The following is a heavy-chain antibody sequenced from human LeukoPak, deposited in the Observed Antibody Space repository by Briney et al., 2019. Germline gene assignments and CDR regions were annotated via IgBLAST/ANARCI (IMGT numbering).Heavy chain of an antibody. CDR1: GFIFSNYG. V-gene: IGHV3-30*02. CDR2: IRSEGTNK. CDR3: AKDPSNAARSFDI. J-gene: IGHJ3*02. Sequence: AGGSLRLSRAASGFIFSNYGMHWVRQAPGKGLEWLAFIRSEGTNKYYPDSVEGRFTVSRDNSKNTLFLQMNSLRPEDTAVYYCAKDPSNAARSFDIWGQGTLVTVSS. D-gene: IGHD2-15*01.